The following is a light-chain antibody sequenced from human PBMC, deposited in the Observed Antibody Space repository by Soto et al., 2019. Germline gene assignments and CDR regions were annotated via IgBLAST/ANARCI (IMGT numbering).Light chain of an antibody. CDR3: TSYTSSSTYV. V-gene: IGLV2-14*01. J-gene: IGLJ1*01. Sequence: QSALTQPASVSGSPGQSITISCTGTSSDVGAYDYVSWYQQHPGKVPKFMIYEVINRPSGVSYRFSGSKSGNTASLTISGLQAEDEADYYCTSYTSSSTYVFGTGTKVTVL. CDR1: SSDVGAYDY. CDR2: EVI.